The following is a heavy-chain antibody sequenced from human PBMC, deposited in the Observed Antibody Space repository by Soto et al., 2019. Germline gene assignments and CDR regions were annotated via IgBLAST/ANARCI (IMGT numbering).Heavy chain of an antibody. D-gene: IGHD2-2*01. CDR1: GFTFSSYG. CDR2: ISYDGSNK. Sequence: GGSLRLSCAASGFTFSSYGMHWVRQAPGKGLEWVAVISYDGSNKYYADSVKGRFTISRDNSKNTLYLQMNSLRAEDTAVYYCAKLPTAVHCSSTSCYEGDFWYYYYYMDVWGKGTTVTVSS. V-gene: IGHV3-30*18. CDR3: AKLPTAVHCSSTSCYEGDFWYYYYYMDV. J-gene: IGHJ6*03.